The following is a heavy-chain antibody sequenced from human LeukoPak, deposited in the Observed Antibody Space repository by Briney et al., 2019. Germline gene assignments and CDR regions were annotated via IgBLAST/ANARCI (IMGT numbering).Heavy chain of an antibody. CDR3: ARDIAAAGPPKPFDY. Sequence: SETLSLTCTVSGGSISSYYWSWIRQPAGKGLEWIGRIYTSGSTNYNPSLKSRVTMSVDTSKNQFSLKLSSVTAADTAVYYCARDIAAAGPPKPFDYWGQGTLVTVSS. D-gene: IGHD6-13*01. V-gene: IGHV4-4*07. J-gene: IGHJ4*02. CDR1: GGSISSYY. CDR2: IYTSGST.